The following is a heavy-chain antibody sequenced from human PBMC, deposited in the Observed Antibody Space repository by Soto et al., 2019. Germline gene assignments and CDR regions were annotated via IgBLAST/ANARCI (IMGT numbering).Heavy chain of an antibody. CDR1: GYTFISYW. D-gene: IGHD3-16*02. J-gene: IGHJ4*02. V-gene: IGHV5-51*01. CDR3: ARIIAASGTGFDY. Sequence: PGESLKISCKGSGYTFISYWIGWVRQKPGKGLEWMGMIYPGDSDTRYSPSFQGQVTISADKPINTAYLQWSSLEASDTAVYYCARIIAASGTGFDYWGQGTLVTVSS. CDR2: IYPGDSDT.